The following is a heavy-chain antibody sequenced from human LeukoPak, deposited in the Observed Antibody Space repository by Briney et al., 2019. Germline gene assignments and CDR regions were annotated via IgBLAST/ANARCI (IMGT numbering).Heavy chain of an antibody. CDR3: AKDSSNMRFDY. CDR2: ISGSGGST. CDR1: GFTFSSYA. J-gene: IGHJ4*02. V-gene: IGHV3-23*01. Sequence: GGSLRLSCAASGFTFSSYAMSWVRQAPGKGLEWVSAISGSGGSTYYADPVTGRFTISRDNSKNTLYLQMNSLRAEDTAVYYCAKDSSNMRFDYWGQGTLVTVSS. D-gene: IGHD2-2*01.